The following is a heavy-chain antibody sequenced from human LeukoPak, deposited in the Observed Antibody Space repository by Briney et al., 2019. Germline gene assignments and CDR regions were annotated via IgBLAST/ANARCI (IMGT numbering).Heavy chain of an antibody. D-gene: IGHD3-9*01. Sequence: ASVKVSCKASGYTFTSHGMNWVRQAPGRGLEWMGWINTNTGNPTYVQGFTGRFVFSLDTSVSTAYLQISSLKAEDTAVYYCTTEDWSRWGQGTLVTVSS. J-gene: IGHJ4*02. V-gene: IGHV7-4-1*02. CDR1: GYTFTSHG. CDR2: INTNTGNP. CDR3: TTEDWSR.